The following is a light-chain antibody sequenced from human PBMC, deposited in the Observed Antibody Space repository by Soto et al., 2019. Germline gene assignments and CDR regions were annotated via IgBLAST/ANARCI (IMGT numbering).Light chain of an antibody. Sequence: QSVLTQPASVSGSPGESITISCTGTSSDVGAYNYVSWYQQAPGKAPKLMIYDVSSRPSGVSNRFSGSKSGHTASLTISGLQADDEADYYCTSYTSSSTYGFGTGTKLTVL. CDR1: SSDVGAYNY. CDR3: TSYTSSSTYG. CDR2: DVS. J-gene: IGLJ1*01. V-gene: IGLV2-14*01.